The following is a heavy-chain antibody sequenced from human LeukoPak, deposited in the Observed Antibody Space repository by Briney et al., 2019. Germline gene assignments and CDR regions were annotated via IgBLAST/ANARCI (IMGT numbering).Heavy chain of an antibody. J-gene: IGHJ3*02. Sequence: GGSLRLSCAASGFTFSGSAMHWVRQAPGKGLEWVAVISYDGSNKYYADSVKGRFTISRDNSKNTLYLQMNSLRAEDTAVYYCARDQVLWFGELSGAFDIWGQGTMVTVSS. CDR1: GFTFSGSA. CDR3: ARDQVLWFGELSGAFDI. D-gene: IGHD3-10*01. CDR2: ISYDGSNK. V-gene: IGHV3-30*04.